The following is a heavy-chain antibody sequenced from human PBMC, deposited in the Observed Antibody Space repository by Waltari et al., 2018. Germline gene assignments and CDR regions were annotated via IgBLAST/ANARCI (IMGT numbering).Heavy chain of an antibody. J-gene: IGHJ2*01. V-gene: IGHV1-2*06. CDR2: INPNSGGT. CDR3: ARDREIAAAGTSYFDL. D-gene: IGHD6-13*01. Sequence: QVQLVQSGAEVKKPGASVKVSCKASGYTFTGYYMHWVRQAPGQGLEWMGRINPNSGGTNYAQKVKGRGTMIRDTSISTAYMALSRLRSDDTAVYYCARDREIAAAGTSYFDLWGRGTLVTVSS. CDR1: GYTFTGYY.